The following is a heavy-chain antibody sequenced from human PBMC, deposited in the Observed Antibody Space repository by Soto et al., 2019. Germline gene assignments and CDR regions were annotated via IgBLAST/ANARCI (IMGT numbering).Heavy chain of an antibody. D-gene: IGHD2-8*01. CDR1: GGSISSSSYY. V-gene: IGHV4-39*01. CDR3: ARQNVWHYYYYGMDV. J-gene: IGHJ6*02. Sequence: SETLSLTCTVSGGSISSSSYYWGWIRQPPGKGLERIGSIYYSGSTYYNPSLKSRVTISVDTSKNQFSLKLSSVTAADTAVYYCARQNVWHYYYYGMDVWGQGTTVTVSS. CDR2: IYYSGST.